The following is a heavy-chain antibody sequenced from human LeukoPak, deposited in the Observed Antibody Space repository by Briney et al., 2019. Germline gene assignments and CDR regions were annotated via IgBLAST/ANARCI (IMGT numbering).Heavy chain of an antibody. D-gene: IGHD1-26*01. V-gene: IGHV4-59*08. CDR2: IYYSGIT. J-gene: IGHJ4*02. Sequence: SETLSLTCTVSGASISSFYWSWMRQPPGKGLEWIGYIYYSGITNYNPPLNSRVTISVDTSKNQFSLKLSSVTAADTAVYYCATQGSGSRAAFDYLGQGTLVTVSS. CDR3: ATQGSGSRAAFDY. CDR1: GASISSFY.